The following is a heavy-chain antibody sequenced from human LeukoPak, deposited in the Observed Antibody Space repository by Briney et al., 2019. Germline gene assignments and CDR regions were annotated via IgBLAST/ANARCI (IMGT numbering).Heavy chain of an antibody. CDR2: ISDNGVGT. V-gene: IGHV3-64*01. Sequence: GGSLRLSCEVSGITFSTSVMHWVRQGPGKGLEYVSGISDNGVGTYYASSVKGRFTISRDNSKNTLYLQMDSLKDEDMAMYYCAREGHSSGYCGAFDIWGPGTMVTVSS. D-gene: IGHD3-22*01. CDR3: AREGHSSGYCGAFDI. J-gene: IGHJ3*02. CDR1: GITFSTSV.